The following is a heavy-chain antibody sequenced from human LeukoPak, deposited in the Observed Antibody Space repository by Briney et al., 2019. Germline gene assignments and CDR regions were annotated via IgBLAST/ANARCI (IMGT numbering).Heavy chain of an antibody. CDR2: IRSKTNNDAT. CDR1: GFTFSGSV. J-gene: IGHJ4*02. D-gene: IGHD2-21*02. CDR3: TRRAYCGDDCYSGLDY. V-gene: IGHV3-73*01. Sequence: GGSLRLSCAASGFTFSGSVMHWVRQPSGTGLEWVGRIRSKTNNDATAYAASVKGRFTIYRDDSKNVAYLQMNSLKIEDTAVYFCTRRAYCGDDCYSGLDYWGQGTLVTVSS.